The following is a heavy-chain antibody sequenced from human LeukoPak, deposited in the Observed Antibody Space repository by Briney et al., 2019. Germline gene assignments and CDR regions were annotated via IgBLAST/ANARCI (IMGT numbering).Heavy chain of an antibody. CDR1: GFTFSSYS. CDR3: ARDPPQGPYYYYGMDV. V-gene: IGHV3-48*01. CDR2: ISSSSSTI. Sequence: GGSLRLSCAASGFTFSSYSMNWVRQAPGKGLEWVSYISSSSSTIYYADSVKGRFTTSRDNAKNSLYLQMNSLRAEDTAVYYCARDPPQGPYYYYGMDVWGQGTTVTVSS. J-gene: IGHJ6*02.